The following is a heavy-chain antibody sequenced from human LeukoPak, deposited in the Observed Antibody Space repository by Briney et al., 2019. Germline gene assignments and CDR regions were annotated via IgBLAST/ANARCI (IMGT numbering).Heavy chain of an antibody. J-gene: IGHJ5*02. CDR3: ARGLRYYDILTGYWAPNWFDP. V-gene: IGHV4-34*01. CDR2: IYHSGST. CDR1: GGSFSGYY. D-gene: IGHD3-9*01. Sequence: SETLSLTCAVYGGSFSGYYWSWIRQPPGKGLEWIGYIYHSGSTYYNPSLKSRVTISVDRSKNQFSLKLSSVTAADTAVYYCARGLRYYDILTGYWAPNWFDPWGQGTLVTPSA.